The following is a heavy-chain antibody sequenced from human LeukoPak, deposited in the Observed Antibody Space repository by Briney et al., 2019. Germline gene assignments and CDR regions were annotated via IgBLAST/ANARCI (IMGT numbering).Heavy chain of an antibody. CDR2: INHSGST. CDR3: ARWIQLWGTRFDP. V-gene: IGHV4-34*01. CDR1: GFTFSSYA. Sequence: GSLRLSCAASGFTFSSYAMSWVRQAPGKGLEWIGEINHSGSTNYNPSLKSRVTISVDTSKNQFSLKLSSVTAADTAVYYCARWIQLWGTRFDPWGQGTLVTVSS. J-gene: IGHJ5*02. D-gene: IGHD5-18*01.